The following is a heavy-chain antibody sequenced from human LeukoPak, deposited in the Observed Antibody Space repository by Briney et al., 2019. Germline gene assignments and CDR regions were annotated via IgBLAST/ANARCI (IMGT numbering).Heavy chain of an antibody. Sequence: GGSLRLSCAASGFTFRNYAIYWVRQAPGKGLECVSGISGSGGDTYFADSVKGRFTISRDHSKNTVFLQMDSLRAEDTAVYYCAKTTAGNSSGRYPGWPVDYWGQGTLVTVSP. D-gene: IGHD6-19*01. CDR1: GFTFRNYA. J-gene: IGHJ4*02. CDR2: ISGSGGDT. V-gene: IGHV3-23*01. CDR3: AKTTAGNSSGRYPGWPVDY.